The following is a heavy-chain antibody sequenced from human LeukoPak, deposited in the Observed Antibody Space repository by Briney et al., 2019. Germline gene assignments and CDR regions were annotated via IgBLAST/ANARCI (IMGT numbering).Heavy chain of an antibody. CDR3: ARGRGYSYGLYCFDY. CDR1: GGTFSSYA. CDR2: IIPIFGTA. J-gene: IGHJ4*02. Sequence: VASVKVSCKASGGTFSSYAISWVRQAPGQGLEWMGGIIPIFGTANYAQKFQGRVTITTDESTSTAYMELSSLRSEDTAVYYCARGRGYSYGLYCFDYWGQGTLVTVSS. V-gene: IGHV1-69*05. D-gene: IGHD5-18*01.